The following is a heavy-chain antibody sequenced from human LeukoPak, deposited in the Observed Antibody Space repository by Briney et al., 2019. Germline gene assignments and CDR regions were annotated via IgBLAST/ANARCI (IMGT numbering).Heavy chain of an antibody. V-gene: IGHV1-2*02. D-gene: IGHD3-22*01. CDR1: GYTFTGYY. J-gene: IGHJ6*03. CDR3: ARARTYYYDSSGYYYSVDYYYYYMDV. Sequence: ASVKVSCKASGYTFTGYYMHWVRQAPGQGLEWMGWINPNSGGTNYAQKFQGRVTMTRDTSISTAYMELSRLRSDDTAVYYCARARTYYYDSSGYYYSVDYYYYYMDVWGKGTTVTVSS. CDR2: INPNSGGT.